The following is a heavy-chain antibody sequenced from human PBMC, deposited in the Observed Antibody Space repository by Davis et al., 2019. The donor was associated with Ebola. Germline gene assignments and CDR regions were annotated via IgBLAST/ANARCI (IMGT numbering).Heavy chain of an antibody. CDR3: TTWLVNHFDY. Sequence: GSLRLSCTASGFTFSNAWMSWVRQAPGKGLEWVGRIKSKTDGGTTDYAAPVKGRITISRDDSRNTVFMQMNTLRAEDTAVYYCTTWLVNHFDYWGQGTLVTVTS. CDR2: IKSKTDGGTT. V-gene: IGHV3-15*01. J-gene: IGHJ4*02. CDR1: GFTFSNAW. D-gene: IGHD3-10*01.